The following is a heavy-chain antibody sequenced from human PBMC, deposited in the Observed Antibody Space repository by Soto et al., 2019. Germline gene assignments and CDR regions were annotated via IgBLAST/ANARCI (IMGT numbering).Heavy chain of an antibody. CDR3: AKDKGDRGGRDAFDI. CDR2: ISAGGTYT. Sequence: EVRLLESGGGLVQPGGSLRLSCAASGFTFKNYAMNWVRQAPGKGLEWISAISAGGTYTYYADSVKGRFTISRDNSKNTLSLQMNSLRAEDTAVYYCAKDKGDRGGRDAFDIWGQGTMVTVSS. J-gene: IGHJ3*02. CDR1: GFTFKNYA. V-gene: IGHV3-23*01. D-gene: IGHD3-16*01.